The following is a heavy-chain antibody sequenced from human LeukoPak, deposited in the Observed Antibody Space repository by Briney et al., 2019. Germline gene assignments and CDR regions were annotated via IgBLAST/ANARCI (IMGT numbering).Heavy chain of an antibody. J-gene: IGHJ4*02. Sequence: GGSLRLSCAASGFTFSSYGMHWVRQAPGKGLEWVAVISYDGSNKYYADSVKGRFTISRDNSKNTLYLQMNSLRVEDTALYYCAKDGDCSSSTCYYFDYWGQGALVTVSS. CDR1: GFTFSSYG. CDR2: ISYDGSNK. D-gene: IGHD2-2*03. V-gene: IGHV3-30*18. CDR3: AKDGDCSSSTCYYFDY.